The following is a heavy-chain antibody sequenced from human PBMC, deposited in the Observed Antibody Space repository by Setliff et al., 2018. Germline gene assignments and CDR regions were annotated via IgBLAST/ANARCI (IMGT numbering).Heavy chain of an antibody. CDR1: GFTFSDFA. D-gene: IGHD3-16*01. CDR2: ISGAGGNT. CDR3: ARDPIGPFLSYMDD. J-gene: IGHJ6*03. V-gene: IGHV3-23*01. Sequence: GGSLRLSCAASGFTFSDFAMAWVRQAPGKGLEWVSAISGAGGNTFYADSVQGRFSISRDNSRNTLYLHMNSLRGEDTAVYFCARDPIGPFLSYMDDWGKGTTVTVSS.